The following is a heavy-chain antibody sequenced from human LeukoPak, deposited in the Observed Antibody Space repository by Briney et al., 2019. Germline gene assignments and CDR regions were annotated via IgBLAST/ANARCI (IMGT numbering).Heavy chain of an antibody. D-gene: IGHD3-9*01. CDR1: GGSFSGYY. CDR2: INHSGST. CDR3: ASQLRYFDAFDY. V-gene: IGHV4-34*01. J-gene: IGHJ4*02. Sequence: SETLSLTCAVYGGSFSGYYWSWIRQPPGKGLEWIGGINHSGSTNYNPSLKSRVTISVDTSKNQFSLKLSSVTAADTAVYYCASQLRYFDAFDYWGQGTLVTVSS.